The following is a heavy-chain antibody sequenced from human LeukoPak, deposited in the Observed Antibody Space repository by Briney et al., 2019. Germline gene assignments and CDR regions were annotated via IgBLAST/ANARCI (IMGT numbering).Heavy chain of an antibody. CDR2: ISYPHSGSQT. J-gene: IGHJ4*02. CDR3: TTRLQHHFDY. CDR1: GFTFSSYT. D-gene: IGHD2-15*01. Sequence: GGSPRLSCAASGFTFSSYTMNWVRQALGQGLEWVSTISYPHSGSQTHYADSVKGRFTISSDDSQNTVYLQMDSLRAEDTAVYYCTTRLQHHFDYWGQGTQVSVSS. V-gene: IGHV3-23*01.